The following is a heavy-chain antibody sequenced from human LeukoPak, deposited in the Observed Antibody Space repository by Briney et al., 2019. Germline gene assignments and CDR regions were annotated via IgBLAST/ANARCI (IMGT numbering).Heavy chain of an antibody. J-gene: IGHJ4*02. Sequence: GASVKLSCKVSGYTLTELSMHWVRQAPGKGLEWMGGFDPEDGETIYAQKFQGRVTMTEDTSTDTAYMELSSLRSEDTAVYYCATVGGVAGAPFDYWGQGTLVTVSS. V-gene: IGHV1-24*01. CDR3: ATVGGVAGAPFDY. CDR2: FDPEDGET. D-gene: IGHD3-16*01. CDR1: GYTLTELS.